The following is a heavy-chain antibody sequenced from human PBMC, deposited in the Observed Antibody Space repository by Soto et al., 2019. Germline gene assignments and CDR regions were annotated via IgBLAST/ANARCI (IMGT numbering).Heavy chain of an antibody. CDR3: ARAKGQSWQLVQYYFDY. J-gene: IGHJ4*02. V-gene: IGHV1-8*01. CDR1: GYTFTSYD. Sequence: ASVKVSCKASGYTFTSYDINWVRQATGQGLEWMGWMNPNSGNTGYAQKFQGRVTMTRNTSISTAYMELSSLRSEDTAVYYCARAKGQSWQLVQYYFDYWGQGTLVTVSS. CDR2: MNPNSGNT. D-gene: IGHD6-6*01.